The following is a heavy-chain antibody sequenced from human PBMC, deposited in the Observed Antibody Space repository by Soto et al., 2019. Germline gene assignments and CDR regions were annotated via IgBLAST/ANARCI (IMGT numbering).Heavy chain of an antibody. CDR1: GCTFSSYG. J-gene: IGHJ6*02. CDR3: ARAKYGDYHYYYYGMDV. CDR2: ISAYNGNT. V-gene: IGHV1-18*01. D-gene: IGHD4-17*01. Sequence: VAAVEVTCKSPGCTFSSYGLSWVRQAPGQGLEWMGWISAYNGNTNYAQKLQGRVTMTTDTSTSTAYMELRSLRSDDTAVYYCARAKYGDYHYYYYGMDVWGQGTTVTVSS.